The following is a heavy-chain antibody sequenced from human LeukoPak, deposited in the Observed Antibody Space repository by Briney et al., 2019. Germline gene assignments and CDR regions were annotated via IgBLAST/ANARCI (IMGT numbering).Heavy chain of an antibody. CDR2: ISSSGGST. Sequence: PGGSLRLSCAASGFTFSSYAMSWVRQAPGKGLEWVSTISSSGGSTYYADSVKGRFTISRDNSKSTLYLQMNSLRAEDTAVYYCAKDRARGGDYVPFDIWGQGTMVTVSS. V-gene: IGHV3-23*01. CDR3: AKDRARGGDYVPFDI. D-gene: IGHD4-17*01. J-gene: IGHJ3*02. CDR1: GFTFSSYA.